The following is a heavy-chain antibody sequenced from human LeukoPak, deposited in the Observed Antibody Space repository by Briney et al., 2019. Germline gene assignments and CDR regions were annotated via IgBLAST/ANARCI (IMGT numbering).Heavy chain of an antibody. D-gene: IGHD4-17*01. Sequence: GAPVKVSCKASCFTLSREGINWGRQAPRQRVEWRGWVPAAKGDTNYAQKLQGRVTMTTDTSTSTAHMELRSLTSDDTAVYYCARDSGEDGDNDYYSYGMDVWGQGTTVTVSS. CDR3: ARDSGEDGDNDYYSYGMDV. CDR1: CFTLSREG. J-gene: IGHJ6*02. CDR2: VPAAKGDT. V-gene: IGHV1-18*01.